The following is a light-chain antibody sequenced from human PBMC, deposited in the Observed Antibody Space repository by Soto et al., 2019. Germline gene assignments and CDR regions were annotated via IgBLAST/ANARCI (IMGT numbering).Light chain of an antibody. CDR2: DVS. CDR1: SSDVGDYDY. Sequence: QSALTQPASVSGSPGQSITISCTGTSSDVGDYDYVSWYQQHPGKAPKLMIYDVSNRPSGVSNRFSGSKSGNSASLTISGLQAEDEADYYRNSYTSSSTLVFGGGTKLTVL. V-gene: IGLV2-14*01. CDR3: NSYTSSSTLV. J-gene: IGLJ2*01.